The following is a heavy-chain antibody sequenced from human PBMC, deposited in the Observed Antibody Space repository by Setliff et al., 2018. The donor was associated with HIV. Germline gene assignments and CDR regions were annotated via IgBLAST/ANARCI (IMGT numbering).Heavy chain of an antibody. J-gene: IGHJ4*02. V-gene: IGHV4-4*09. Sequence: WIRQPPGKGLEWIGYIFASGSSLYNPSLQSRVSISIDTSKNQFSLKLSSVTAAGTAVYYCAAGGLRYFDWLLEWGQGTLVTVSS. CDR3: AAGGLRYFDWLLE. CDR2: IFASGSS. D-gene: IGHD3-9*01.